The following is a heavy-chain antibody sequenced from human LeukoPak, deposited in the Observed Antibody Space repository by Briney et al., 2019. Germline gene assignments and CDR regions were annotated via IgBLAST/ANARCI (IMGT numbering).Heavy chain of an antibody. Sequence: SSVTVSCKSSGCTFTDHYIHWVRQGPGQGLEGMGYIGPHSTFTSSPQEFQGRVTMTRDASMSTAYMELTRLTSDDTAVYYCVREGEGPLSKDFDYWGQGTLVTVSS. CDR2: IGPHSTFT. J-gene: IGHJ4*02. CDR1: GCTFTDHY. D-gene: IGHD2/OR15-2a*01. CDR3: VREGEGPLSKDFDY. V-gene: IGHV1-2*02.